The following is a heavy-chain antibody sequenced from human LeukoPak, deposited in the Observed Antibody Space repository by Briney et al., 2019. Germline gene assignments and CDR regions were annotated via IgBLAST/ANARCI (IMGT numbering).Heavy chain of an antibody. Sequence: ASVKVSCKASGYTFTGYYMHWVRQAPGQGLEWMGWINPNSGGTNYAQKFQGRVTMTRDTSISTAYMELSRLRSDDTAVYYCARVLGYYDFWSGYYWGGRGSACYFDYWGQGTLVTVSS. CDR1: GYTFTGYY. V-gene: IGHV1-2*02. CDR2: INPNSGGT. J-gene: IGHJ4*02. D-gene: IGHD3-3*01. CDR3: ARVLGYYDFWSGYYWGGRGSACYFDY.